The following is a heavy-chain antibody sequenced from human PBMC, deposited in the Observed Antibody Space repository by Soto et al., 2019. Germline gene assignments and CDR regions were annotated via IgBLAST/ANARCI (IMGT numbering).Heavy chain of an antibody. Sequence: QVHLVQSGAEVKKPGASVKVSCKGSGYIFTTYGITWVRQAHGQVLEWMGWINAHNGNTNYAQKLQGRVTVTRDTSTSTAYMELTNLRSDDTAVYYWARGRYGDYWGQGALVNVSS. CDR3: ARGRYGDY. J-gene: IGHJ4*02. CDR2: INAHNGNT. V-gene: IGHV1-18*01. D-gene: IGHD1-1*01. CDR1: GYIFTTYG.